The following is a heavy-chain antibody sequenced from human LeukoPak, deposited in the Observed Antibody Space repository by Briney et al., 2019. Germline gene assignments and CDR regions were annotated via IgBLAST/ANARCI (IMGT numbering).Heavy chain of an antibody. J-gene: IGHJ5*02. CDR3: ARVAPYMVAYNWFDP. CDR2: INPSGGST. D-gene: IGHD3-10*01. Sequence: GASVKVSCKASGYTFTSYYMHWVRQAPGQGLEWMGIINPSGGSTSYAQKFQGRVTMTRDTSTSTVYMELSSLRSEDTAVYYCARVAPYMVAYNWFDPWGQGTLVTVSS. V-gene: IGHV1-46*01. CDR1: GYTFTSYY.